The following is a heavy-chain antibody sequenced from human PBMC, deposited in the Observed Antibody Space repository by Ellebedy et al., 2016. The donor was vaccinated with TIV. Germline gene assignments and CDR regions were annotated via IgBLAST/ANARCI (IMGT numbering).Heavy chain of an antibody. CDR1: GYTFALYT. CDR2: INTDTCNT. CDR3: AKDRGGTGDFDY. J-gene: IGHJ4*02. D-gene: IGHD3-16*01. Sequence: AASVKVSCKASGYTFALYTMHWVRQAPGQRLEWLGWINTDTCNTEYSQNFQGRVTFTTDTAASTVYMSLSSLGSEDTAVYYCAKDRGGTGDFDYWGQGTLVTVSS. V-gene: IGHV1-3*04.